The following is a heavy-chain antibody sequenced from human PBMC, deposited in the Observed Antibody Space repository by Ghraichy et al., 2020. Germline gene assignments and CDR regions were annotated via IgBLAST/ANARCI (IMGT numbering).Heavy chain of an antibody. CDR1: GYSFSNYW. Sequence: GESLNISCKGSGYSFSNYWIGWVRQMPGKGLELMGIIYPGDSDTRYSPSFQGQVTISGDKSISTAYLQWSSLKASDTAMCYCARRSTAFEFDYWGLGTLVTVSS. CDR2: IYPGDSDT. D-gene: IGHD5-18*01. V-gene: IGHV5-51*01. CDR3: ARRSTAFEFDY. J-gene: IGHJ4*02.